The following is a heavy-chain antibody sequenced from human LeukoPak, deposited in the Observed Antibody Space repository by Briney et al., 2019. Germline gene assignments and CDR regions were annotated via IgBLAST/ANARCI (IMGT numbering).Heavy chain of an antibody. CDR3: ARMFLSVVPAAIDYYYMDV. D-gene: IGHD2-2*02. CDR1: GFTFSSYW. CDR2: IKQDGSEK. V-gene: IGHV3-7*01. Sequence: GGSLRPSCAASGFTFSSYWMSWVRQAPGKGLEWVANIKQDGSEKYYVDSVKGRFTISRDNAKNSLYLQMNSLRAEDTAVYYCARMFLSVVPAAIDYYYMDVWGKGTTVTVSS. J-gene: IGHJ6*03.